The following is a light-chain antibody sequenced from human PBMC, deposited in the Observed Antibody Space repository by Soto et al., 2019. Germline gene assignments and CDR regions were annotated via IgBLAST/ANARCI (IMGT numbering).Light chain of an antibody. J-gene: IGLJ2*01. CDR3: CSYAGSSTAI. CDR2: EVS. Sequence: QSALTQPPSASGSPGQSVTISCTGTSSDIGGYHYVSWYQQHPGKAPKFMIYEVSKRPSGVPDRFSGSKSGNTASLTVSGLQAEDEADYYCCSYAGSSTAIFGGGTQLTVL. CDR1: SSDIGGYHY. V-gene: IGLV2-8*01.